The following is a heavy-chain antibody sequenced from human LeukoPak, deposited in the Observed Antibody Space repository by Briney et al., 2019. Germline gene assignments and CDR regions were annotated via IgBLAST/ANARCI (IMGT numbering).Heavy chain of an antibody. J-gene: IGHJ4*02. Sequence: GASVNVSCKASGGTFSSYAISWVRQAPGQGLEWMGGIIPIFGTANYAQKFQGRVMITADKSTSTAYMELSSLRSEDTAVYYCARGGGYCSSTSCPEFDYWGQGTLVTVSS. CDR2: IIPIFGTA. D-gene: IGHD2-2*01. CDR3: ARGGGYCSSTSCPEFDY. V-gene: IGHV1-69*06. CDR1: GGTFSSYA.